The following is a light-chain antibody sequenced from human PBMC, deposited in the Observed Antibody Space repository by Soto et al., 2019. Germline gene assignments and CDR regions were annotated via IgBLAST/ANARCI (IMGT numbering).Light chain of an antibody. CDR1: QSVSTN. Sequence: VMTQSPVTLSVSPGERATLSCRASQSVSTNYAWYQHKPGQPPRFLIYAASTRATGIPARFSGSGSGTEFTLTISSLQSEDSAVYYCQQYNDLFTFGGGTKVEIK. J-gene: IGKJ4*01. CDR3: QQYNDLFT. CDR2: AAS. V-gene: IGKV3-15*01.